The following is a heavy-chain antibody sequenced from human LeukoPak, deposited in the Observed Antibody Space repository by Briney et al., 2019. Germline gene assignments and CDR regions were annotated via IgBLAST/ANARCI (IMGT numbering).Heavy chain of an antibody. CDR2: INPNSGGT. CDR1: GYTFTGYY. D-gene: IGHD3-22*01. CDR3: ARGQVVVITTPFGMDV. V-gene: IGHV1-2*06. J-gene: IGHJ6*02. Sequence: GGSVNVSCKASGYTFTGYYMHWVRQAPGQGLEWMGRINPNSGGTNYAQKFQRRVTMTRDTSISTAYMELSRLRSDDTAVYYCARGQVVVITTPFGMDVWGQGTTVTVSS.